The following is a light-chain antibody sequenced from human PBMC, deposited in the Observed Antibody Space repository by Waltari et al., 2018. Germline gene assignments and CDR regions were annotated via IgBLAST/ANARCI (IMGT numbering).Light chain of an antibody. Sequence: EVVLTQSPGTLSLSPGERATLACRASQSVGTSLAWYQQKPGQAPRLLIYGASRRATGIPDRFSGSGSGTDFILTISRLEPEDFAVYYCQHYVRLPATFGQGTKVEI. J-gene: IGKJ1*01. CDR2: GAS. CDR1: QSVGTS. V-gene: IGKV3-20*01. CDR3: QHYVRLPAT.